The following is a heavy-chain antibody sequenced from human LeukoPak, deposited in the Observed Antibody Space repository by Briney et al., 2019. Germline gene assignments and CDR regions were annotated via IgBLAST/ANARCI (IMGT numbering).Heavy chain of an antibody. Sequence: GGSLRLSCVASGFSFSSYWMAWVRQAPGKGLEWVANIKYDGSHKYYVDSVKGRFTISRDDAKNSVYLQMNSLRVDDTAVYFCASSHDSSGNDWGQGTMVTVSS. D-gene: IGHD3-22*01. V-gene: IGHV3-7*01. CDR1: GFSFSSYW. CDR3: ASSHDSSGND. CDR2: IKYDGSHK. J-gene: IGHJ4*02.